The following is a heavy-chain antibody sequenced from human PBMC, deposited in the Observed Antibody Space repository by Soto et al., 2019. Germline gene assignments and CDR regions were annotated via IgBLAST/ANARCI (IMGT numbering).Heavy chain of an antibody. D-gene: IGHD1-26*01. J-gene: IGHJ4*02. Sequence: QVQLVESGGGVVQPGRSLRLSCAASGFTFSSYAMHWVRQAPGKGLEWVAVISYDGSKKYYADSVKGRFTISRDNSKNTLYLQMNSLRAEDTAVYYCASGEESGMGATIDSWGQGTLGTVSS. CDR3: ASGEESGMGATIDS. CDR1: GFTFSSYA. CDR2: ISYDGSKK. V-gene: IGHV3-30-3*01.